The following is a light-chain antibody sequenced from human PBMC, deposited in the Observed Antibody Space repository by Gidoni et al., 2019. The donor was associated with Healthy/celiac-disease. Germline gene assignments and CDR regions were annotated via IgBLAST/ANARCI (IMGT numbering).Light chain of an antibody. CDR2: AAS. Sequence: DIQMTQSPSSLSASVGDRVTITCRASQSISSYLNWYQQKPGKAPKLLIYAASSLQSGVPSRFSDSGSGTDFTLTISSLQPEDFATCYCQQSYSTLSITFGQGTRLEIK. J-gene: IGKJ5*01. CDR1: QSISSY. V-gene: IGKV1-39*01. CDR3: QQSYSTLSIT.